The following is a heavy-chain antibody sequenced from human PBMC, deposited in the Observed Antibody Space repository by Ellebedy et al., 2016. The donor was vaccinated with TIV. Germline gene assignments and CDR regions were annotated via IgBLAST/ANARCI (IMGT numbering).Heavy chain of an antibody. V-gene: IGHV4-34*01. CDR1: GGSFSGYY. CDR2: INHSGST. CDR3: ARVELRNPLQFDY. Sequence: MPSETLSLTCAVYGGSFSGYYWSWIRQPPGKGLEWIGEINHSGSTNYNPSLKRRVTIPVDTSKNQFSLKLSSVTAADTAVYYCARVELRNPLQFDYWGQGTLVTVSS. J-gene: IGHJ4*02. D-gene: IGHD1-26*01.